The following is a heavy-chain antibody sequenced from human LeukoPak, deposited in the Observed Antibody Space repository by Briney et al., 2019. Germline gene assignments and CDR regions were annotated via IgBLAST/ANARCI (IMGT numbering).Heavy chain of an antibody. CDR3: ARLSSSGWYPPDF. J-gene: IGHJ4*02. V-gene: IGHV5-51*01. CDR1: GYSFTNYW. Sequence: GESLKISCKGSGYSFTNYWIAWVRQMSGKGLEWMGIVHPADSDTRYSPSFQGQVTISVDKSINTAYMQWSSLKASDTAMYYCARLSSSGWYPPDFWGQGALVTVSS. CDR2: VHPADSDT. D-gene: IGHD6-19*01.